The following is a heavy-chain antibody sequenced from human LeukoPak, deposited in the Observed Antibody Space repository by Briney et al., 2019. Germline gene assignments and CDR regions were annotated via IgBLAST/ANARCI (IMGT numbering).Heavy chain of an antibody. CDR2: ISGSGGST. CDR3: ANPQQLVPPAY. V-gene: IGHV3-23*01. J-gene: IGHJ4*02. Sequence: GGSLRLSCAASGFTFSSCAMSWVRQAPGKGLEWVSAISGSGGSTYYADSVKGRFTISRDNSKNTLYLQMNSLRAEDTAVYYCANPQQLVPPAYWGQGTLVIVSS. D-gene: IGHD6-13*01. CDR1: GFTFSSCA.